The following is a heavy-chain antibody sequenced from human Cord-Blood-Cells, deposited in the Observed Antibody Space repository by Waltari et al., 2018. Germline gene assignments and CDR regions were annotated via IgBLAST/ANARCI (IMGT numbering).Heavy chain of an antibody. Sequence: QVQLQESGPGLVKPSETLSPTCTVPGGSISSSYWSWIRQPPGKGLEWIGYSYYSGRTNYNPSLKSRVTISVATSKNQFSLKLSSVTAADTAVYYCARDFQRYGIVGATGAFDIWGQGTMVTVSS. CDR1: GGSISSSY. D-gene: IGHD1-26*01. CDR3: ARDFQRYGIVGATGAFDI. V-gene: IGHV4-59*01. CDR2: SYYSGRT. J-gene: IGHJ3*02.